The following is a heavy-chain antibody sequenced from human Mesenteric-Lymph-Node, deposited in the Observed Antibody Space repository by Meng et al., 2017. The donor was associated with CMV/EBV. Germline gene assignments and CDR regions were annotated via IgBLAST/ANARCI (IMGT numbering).Heavy chain of an antibody. CDR1: GGSLSGYY. V-gene: IGHV4-59*01. Sequence: SETLSLTCAVYGGSLSGYYWSWIRQPPGKGLEWIGYIYYSGSTNYNPSLKSRVTISVDTSKNQFSLKLSSVTAADTAVYYCARDVASSNYYYYYGMDVWGQGTTVTVSS. CDR3: ARDVASSNYYYYYGMDV. D-gene: IGHD6-6*01. CDR2: IYYSGST. J-gene: IGHJ6*02.